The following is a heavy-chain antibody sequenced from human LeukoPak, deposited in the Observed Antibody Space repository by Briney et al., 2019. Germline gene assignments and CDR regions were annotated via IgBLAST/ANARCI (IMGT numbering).Heavy chain of an antibody. CDR1: GGSFSGYY. V-gene: IGHV4-59*01. CDR3: ASVDEGLTSWYFDL. D-gene: IGHD1/OR15-1a*01. J-gene: IGHJ2*01. CDR2: IYYSGST. Sequence: LPETLSLTCAVYGGSFSGYYWSWIRQPPGKGLEWIGYIYYSGSTNYNPSLKSRVTISVDTSKNQFSLKLSSVTAADTAVYYCASVDEGLTSWYFDLWGRGTLDTVSS.